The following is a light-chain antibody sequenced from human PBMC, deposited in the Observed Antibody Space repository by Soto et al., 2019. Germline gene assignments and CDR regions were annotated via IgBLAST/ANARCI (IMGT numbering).Light chain of an antibody. J-gene: IGLJ3*02. CDR2: EVS. CDR1: SSDVGGYNY. Sequence: QSVLTQPASVSGSPGQSITISCTGTSSDVGGYNYVSWYQQHPGKAPKLMIYEVSNRPSGVPDRFSGSKSGTSASLAISGLQSEDEADYYCAAWDDSLNALVFGGGTKLTVL. V-gene: IGLV2-14*01. CDR3: AAWDDSLNALV.